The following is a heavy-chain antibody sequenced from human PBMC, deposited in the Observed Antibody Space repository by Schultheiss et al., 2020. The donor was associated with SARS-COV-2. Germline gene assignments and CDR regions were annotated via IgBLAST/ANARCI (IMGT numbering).Heavy chain of an antibody. CDR3: AKWETRVSSYKYSGLDV. CDR1: GFTFSSYS. J-gene: IGHJ6*02. V-gene: IGHV3-21*05. Sequence: GESLKISCAASGFTFSSYSMNWVRQAPGKGLEWVSYISSSSSYIYYADSVKGRFTISRDNAKNSLYLQMNSLRAEDTAVHCCAKWETRVSSYKYSGLDVWGQGTTVTVSS. CDR2: ISSSSSYI. D-gene: IGHD4-17*01.